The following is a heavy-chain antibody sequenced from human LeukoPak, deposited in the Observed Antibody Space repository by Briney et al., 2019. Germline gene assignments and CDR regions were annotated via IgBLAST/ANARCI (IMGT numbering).Heavy chain of an antibody. CDR1: GTSMSSSRYY. J-gene: IGHJ3*01. V-gene: IGHV4-39*02. D-gene: IGHD3-3*01. CDR2: IYYTGTT. Sequence: SETLSLTCTVSGTSMSSSRYYWGWIRQPPGKGLEWIGSIYYTGTTYYNPSLKSRVTISVDTSQNHFSLKMSSVTAADTAVYYCATMGDFGVIHHTDFWGQGTMVTVSS. CDR3: ATMGDFGVIHHTDF.